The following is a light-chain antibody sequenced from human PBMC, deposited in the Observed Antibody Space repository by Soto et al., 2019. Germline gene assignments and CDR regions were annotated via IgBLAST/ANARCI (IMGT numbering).Light chain of an antibody. V-gene: IGKV3-11*01. Sequence: EIVLTQYPATLSLSPGERATLSCRDSQSVSSYLAWYQQKPGQAPRLLIYDASNRATGIPARFSGSGSGTDFTLTISSLEPEDFAVYYCQQRSNWYTFGQGTKLEI. CDR3: QQRSNWYT. J-gene: IGKJ2*01. CDR1: QSVSSY. CDR2: DAS.